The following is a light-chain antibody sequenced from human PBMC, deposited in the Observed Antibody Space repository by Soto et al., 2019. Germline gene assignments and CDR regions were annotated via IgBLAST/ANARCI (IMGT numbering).Light chain of an antibody. CDR3: SSYTARSTWV. CDR2: EVT. Sequence: QPALTQPASVSGSPGQSITISCTGTSSDVGSYNYVSWYQQHPGTSPKLLIYEVTNRPSGVSNRFSGSKSGNTASLIISGLQAEDEADYYCSSYTARSTWVFVGGTKVTVL. J-gene: IGLJ3*02. CDR1: SSDVGSYNY. V-gene: IGLV2-14*01.